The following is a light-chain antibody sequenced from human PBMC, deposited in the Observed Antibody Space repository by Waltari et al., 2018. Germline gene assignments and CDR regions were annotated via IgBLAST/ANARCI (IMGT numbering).Light chain of an antibody. Sequence: QAALTQPRSVSGSPGQSVTISCTGTSSDIGAYNYVSWYQQHPGTAPKLMIYEVSKRPSGVSDRFSGSKSGNTASLTISRLQAEDEADYYCSSYGGRNTLVFGGGTRLTVL. CDR1: SSDIGAYNY. V-gene: IGLV2-11*01. CDR2: EVS. J-gene: IGLJ2*01. CDR3: SSYGGRNTLV.